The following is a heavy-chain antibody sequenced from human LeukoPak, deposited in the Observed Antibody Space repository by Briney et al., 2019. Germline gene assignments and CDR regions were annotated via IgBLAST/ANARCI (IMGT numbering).Heavy chain of an antibody. CDR1: GYTFTGYY. Sequence: ASVKVSCKASGYTFTGYYMHWVRQAPGQGLEWMGWINPNSGGTNYAQKFQGRVTMTRDTSISTAYMELSRLRSDDTAVYYCARGRSIVVVPARFDPWGQGTLVTVSS. V-gene: IGHV1-2*02. D-gene: IGHD2-2*01. J-gene: IGHJ5*02. CDR3: ARGRSIVVVPARFDP. CDR2: INPNSGGT.